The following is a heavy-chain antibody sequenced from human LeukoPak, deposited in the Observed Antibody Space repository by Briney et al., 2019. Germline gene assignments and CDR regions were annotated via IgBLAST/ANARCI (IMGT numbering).Heavy chain of an antibody. J-gene: IGHJ3*02. CDR3: ARAYYYDSSGYLSDAFDI. CDR1: GGTFSSYT. Sequence: SVTVSCKASGGTFSSYTISWVRQAPGQGLEWMGRIIPILGIANYAQKFQGRVTITADKSTSTAYMELSSLRSEDTAVYYCARAYYYDSSGYLSDAFDIWGQGTMVTVSS. CDR2: IIPILGIA. V-gene: IGHV1-69*02. D-gene: IGHD3-22*01.